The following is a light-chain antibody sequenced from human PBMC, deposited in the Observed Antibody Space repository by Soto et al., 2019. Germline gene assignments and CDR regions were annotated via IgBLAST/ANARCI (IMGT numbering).Light chain of an antibody. CDR1: NIGSKS. V-gene: IGLV3-21*02. J-gene: IGLJ2*01. CDR3: QVWDTHTEHML. CDR2: GNR. Sequence: YALRQHRSGAGTTGQTAKITRGADNIGSKSVQWYQQRSAQAPVMVVYGNRDRPSRIPARFSRSSSGNSATLTITTVQAGDEADYYRQVWDTHTEHMLFRGGTKLTVL.